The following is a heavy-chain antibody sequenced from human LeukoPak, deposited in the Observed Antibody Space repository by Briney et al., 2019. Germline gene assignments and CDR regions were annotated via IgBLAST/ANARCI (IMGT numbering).Heavy chain of an antibody. D-gene: IGHD3-10*01. Sequence: ASVKVSCKASGYTFTGYYMHWVRQAPGQGLEWMGWINPNSGGTNYAQKFQGRVTMTRDTSISTAYMELSRLRSDDTAVYYCATTLYYYGSGSYYIDYWGQGTLDTVSS. CDR2: INPNSGGT. CDR3: ATTLYYYGSGSYYIDY. V-gene: IGHV1-2*02. J-gene: IGHJ4*02. CDR1: GYTFTGYY.